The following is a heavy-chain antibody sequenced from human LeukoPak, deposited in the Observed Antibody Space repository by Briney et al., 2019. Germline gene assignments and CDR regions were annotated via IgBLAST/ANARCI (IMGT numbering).Heavy chain of an antibody. CDR1: GFTFRNYG. CDR2: IKSKTDGGTT. D-gene: IGHD3-22*01. CDR3: TTDYYDSSGYDY. V-gene: IGHV3-15*01. J-gene: IGHJ4*02. Sequence: GGSLRLSCAASGFTFRNYGMHWVRQAPGKGLEWVGRIKSKTDGGTTDYAAPVKGRFTISRDDSKNTLYLQMNSLKTEDTAVYYCTTDYYDSSGYDYWGQGTLVTVSS.